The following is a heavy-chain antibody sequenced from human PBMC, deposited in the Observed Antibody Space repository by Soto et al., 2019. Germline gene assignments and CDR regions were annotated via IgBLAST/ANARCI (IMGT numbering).Heavy chain of an antibody. CDR1: GGSISSSNYY. D-gene: IGHD3-16*01. CDR3: ASPTLGAFDI. J-gene: IGHJ3*02. CDR2: IYYSGST. Sequence: QLQLQESGPGLVKPTETLSLTCTVSGGSISSSNYYWGWIRQPPGKGLEWIGSIYYSGSTSYNSSLKSRVTISVDTSKNQFSLRLSSVTAADTAVYYCASPTLGAFDICGQGTMVTVSS. V-gene: IGHV4-39*01.